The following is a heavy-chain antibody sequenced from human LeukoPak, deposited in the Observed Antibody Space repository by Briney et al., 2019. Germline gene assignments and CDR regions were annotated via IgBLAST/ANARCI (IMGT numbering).Heavy chain of an antibody. Sequence: SETLSLTCTVSGGSISSYYWSWIRQPAGKGLGWIGRIYTSGSTNYNPSLKSRVTMSVDTSKNQFSLKLSPVTAADTAVYYCARDRSGSYPFDYWGQGTLVTVSS. CDR2: IYTSGST. CDR1: GGSISSYY. V-gene: IGHV4-4*07. J-gene: IGHJ4*02. CDR3: ARDRSGSYPFDY. D-gene: IGHD3-10*01.